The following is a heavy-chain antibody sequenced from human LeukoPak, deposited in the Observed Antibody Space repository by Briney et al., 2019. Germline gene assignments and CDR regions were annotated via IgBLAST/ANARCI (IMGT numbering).Heavy chain of an antibody. CDR1: GFIFGDYA. D-gene: IGHD6-19*01. V-gene: IGHV3-49*03. Sequence: GGSLRLSCTTSGFIFGDYAVSWFCQAPGKGLEWVGFIKSKAHGGTTGYAASVKGRFTILRDDSKSIAYLEMSSLRTEDTAVYYCSRRDYNSGWYGTKGFDYWGQGTLVTVSS. CDR3: SRRDYNSGWYGTKGFDY. CDR2: IKSKAHGGTT. J-gene: IGHJ4*02.